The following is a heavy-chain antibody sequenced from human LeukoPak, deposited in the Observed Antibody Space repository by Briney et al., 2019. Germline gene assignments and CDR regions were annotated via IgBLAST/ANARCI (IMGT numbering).Heavy chain of an antibody. CDR1: GGSIKSSSYY. Sequence: PSETLSLTCTVSGGSIKSSSYYWGWLPQPPGKGLEWIGSIYYSGSTYYNTSLKSRVTISVDTSKNQFSLKLSSMSAADTAVYYCARQHNYYDFWSGYLDYWGQGTLVTVSS. CDR3: ARQHNYYDFWSGYLDY. CDR2: IYYSGST. D-gene: IGHD3-3*01. J-gene: IGHJ4*02. V-gene: IGHV4-39*07.